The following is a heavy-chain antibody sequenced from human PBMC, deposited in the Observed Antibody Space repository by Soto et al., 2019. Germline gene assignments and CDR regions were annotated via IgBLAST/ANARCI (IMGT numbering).Heavy chain of an antibody. CDR2: ISYDGSNK. CDR3: ARSEYSSPGGEYYYYYGMDV. D-gene: IGHD6-6*01. CDR1: GFTFISYA. V-gene: IGHV3-30-3*01. J-gene: IGHJ6*02. Sequence: PGGSLRLSCAASGFTFISYAMHWVRQAPGKGLEWVAVISYDGSNKYYADSVKGRFTISRDNSKNTLYLQMNSLRAEDTAVYYCARSEYSSPGGEYYYYYGMDVWGQGTTVTVSS.